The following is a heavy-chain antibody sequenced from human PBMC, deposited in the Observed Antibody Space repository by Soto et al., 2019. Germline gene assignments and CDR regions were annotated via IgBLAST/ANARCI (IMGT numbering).Heavy chain of an antibody. D-gene: IGHD5-18*01. V-gene: IGHV2-70*11. J-gene: IGHJ4*02. CDR1: VFSLSTSGMC. CDR2: IDWDDDK. Sequence: SGPTLVNPTQTLTLTFTFSVFSLSTSGMCVSWIRQPPGKALEWLARIDWDDDKYYSTSLKTRLTISKDTSKNQVVLTMTNMDPVDTATYYCARTAGYSYGQYYFDYWGQGTLVTVSS. CDR3: ARTAGYSYGQYYFDY.